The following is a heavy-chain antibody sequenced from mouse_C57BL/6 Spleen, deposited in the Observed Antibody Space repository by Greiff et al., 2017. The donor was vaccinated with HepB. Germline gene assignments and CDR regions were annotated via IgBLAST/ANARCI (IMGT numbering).Heavy chain of an antibody. CDR2: IDPSDSYT. D-gene: IGHD1-1*01. CDR1: GYTFTSYW. Sequence: VQLQQPGAELVRPGTSVKLSCKASGYTFTSYWMHWVKQRPGQGLEWIGVIDPSDSYTNYNQKFKGKATLTVDTSSSTAYMQLRSLTSEDSAVYYCAREPLSTVVARGDYWGQGTTLTVSS. CDR3: AREPLSTVVARGDY. J-gene: IGHJ2*01. V-gene: IGHV1-59*01.